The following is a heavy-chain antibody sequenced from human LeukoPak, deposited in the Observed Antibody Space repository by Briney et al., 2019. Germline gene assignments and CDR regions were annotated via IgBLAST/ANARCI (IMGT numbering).Heavy chain of an antibody. J-gene: IGHJ4*02. D-gene: IGHD5-12*01. Sequence: PSETLSLTCTVSGDSISNGGSISNGGHYWSWIRQFPGKGLEWIGYIYHSGNTNYNPSLESRVTISVDTSENRFSLKLNSVTAADTAIYYCARDTRIEWLRFLDYWGQGILVAVSS. CDR3: ARDTRIEWLRFLDY. CDR1: GDSISNGGSISNGGHY. CDR2: IYHSGNT. V-gene: IGHV4-31*03.